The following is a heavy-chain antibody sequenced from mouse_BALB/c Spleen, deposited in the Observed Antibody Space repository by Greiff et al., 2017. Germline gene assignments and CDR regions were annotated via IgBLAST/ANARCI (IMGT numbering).Heavy chain of an antibody. CDR2: INPSNGRT. V-gene: IGHV1S81*02. D-gene: IGHD2-14*01. CDR3: AREDRYDVPWFAY. J-gene: IGHJ3*01. Sequence: QVQLKQPGAELVKPGASVKLSCKASGYTFTSYWMHWVKQRPGQGLEWIGEINPSNGRTNYNEKFKSKATLTVDKSSSTAYMQLSSLTSEDSAVYYCAREDRYDVPWFAYWGQGTLVTVSA. CDR1: GYTFTSYW.